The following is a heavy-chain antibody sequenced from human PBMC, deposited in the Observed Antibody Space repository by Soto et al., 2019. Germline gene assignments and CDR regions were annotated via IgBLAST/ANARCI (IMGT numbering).Heavy chain of an antibody. V-gene: IGHV3-74*03. Sequence: EVHLEESGGGLVQPRGSLRLSCAASGFSLSPYWMHWVRQVPRRGLEWVARLSSDGFGAAYADSVKGRFFISRDIARNTLSLQMNSLRADDTAVYYCAGDLGGPDYWGRGTSVTVSS. J-gene: IGHJ4*02. D-gene: IGHD3-16*01. CDR2: LSSDGFGA. CDR1: GFSLSPYW. CDR3: AGDLGGPDY.